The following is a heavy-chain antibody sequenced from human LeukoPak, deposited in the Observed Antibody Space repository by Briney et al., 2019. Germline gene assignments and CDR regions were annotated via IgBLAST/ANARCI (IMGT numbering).Heavy chain of an antibody. CDR2: INLDGSQK. CDR1: GFTVFNYW. V-gene: IGHV3-7*01. J-gene: IGHJ6*04. CDR3: ARVNFAAAAMDV. Sequence: PGGSLRLSCAASGFTVFNYWMSWVRQAPGKGLEWVANINLDGSQKYYVDSLKGRFTISRDNAKNSLYLQMTSLRAEDTAVYYCARVNFAAAAMDVGGKGTTVTVSS. D-gene: IGHD6-13*01.